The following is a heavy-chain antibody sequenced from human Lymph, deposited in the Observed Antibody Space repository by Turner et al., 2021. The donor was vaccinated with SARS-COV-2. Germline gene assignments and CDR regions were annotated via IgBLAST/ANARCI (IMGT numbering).Heavy chain of an antibody. D-gene: IGHD2-15*01. V-gene: IGHV3-49*04. J-gene: IGHJ4*02. CDR1: GFTFGDYA. CDR3: TRVKYCSGGSCYGYHFDY. Sequence: EVQLVASGGGLVQPGRSLRLSCIASGFTFGDYAMSWVRQAPGKGLEWVGFIRSKAYGGTTQYAASVKGRFTISRDDSKSIAYLQMHSLKTEDTAVYYCTRVKYCSGGSCYGYHFDYWGQGSLVTVSS. CDR2: IRSKAYGGTT.